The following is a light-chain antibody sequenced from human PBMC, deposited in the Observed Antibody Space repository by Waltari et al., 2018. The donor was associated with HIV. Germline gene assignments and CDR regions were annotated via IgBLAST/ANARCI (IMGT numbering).Light chain of an antibody. Sequence: ENVLTQSPGTLSLSPGERLTLSCRASQTTSSEYLAWYQQKPGKAPRLLIYGASRRATGIPDRFAGSASGIDFTLTITILEPEDSAVYYCQQYGRSSLTFGGGTKVEIK. CDR1: QTTSSEY. CDR2: GAS. CDR3: QQYGRSSLT. J-gene: IGKJ4*01. V-gene: IGKV3-20*01.